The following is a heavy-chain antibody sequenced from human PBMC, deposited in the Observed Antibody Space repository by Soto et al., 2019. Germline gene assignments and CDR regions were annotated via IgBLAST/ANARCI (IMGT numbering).Heavy chain of an antibody. CDR1: GYTFTSYG. CDR2: ISAHNGNT. V-gene: IGHV1-18*01. Sequence: QVHLVQSGAEVKKPGASVKVSCKCSGYTFTSYGITWVRQAPGQGLEWMGWISAHNGNTDYAQKLQGRVTVTRDTSTSTAYMELRSLRSDDTAVYYWARGRYGDYWGQGALVTVSS. D-gene: IGHD1-1*01. CDR3: ARGRYGDY. J-gene: IGHJ4*02.